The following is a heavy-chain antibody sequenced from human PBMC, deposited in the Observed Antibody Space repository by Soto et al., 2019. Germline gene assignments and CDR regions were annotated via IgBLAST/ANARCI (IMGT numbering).Heavy chain of an antibody. D-gene: IGHD3-22*01. CDR2: IYWDDDK. CDR1: GFSLSTSGVG. CDR3: ELSPYYDSSGPDAFDI. Sequence: SGPTLVNPTQTLTLTCTFSGFSLSTSGVGVGWIRQPPGKALEWLALIYWDDDKRYSPSLKSRLPITKDTSNNQVVLKMTKMDPLDTATYHCELSPYYDSSGPDAFDIWAQGTLAPVSS. V-gene: IGHV2-5*02. J-gene: IGHJ3*02.